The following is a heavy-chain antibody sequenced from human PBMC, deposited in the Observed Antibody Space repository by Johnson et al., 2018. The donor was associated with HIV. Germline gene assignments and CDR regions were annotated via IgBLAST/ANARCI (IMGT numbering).Heavy chain of an antibody. CDR2: LKSKSDGGTI. D-gene: IGHD1-1*01. J-gene: IGHJ3*02. Sequence: QLVESGGGVVQPGRSLRLSCAASGFTFSSYAMHWVRQAPGKGLEWVGRLKSKSDGGTIDYAAPVKGRFTISRDGSKNTLYLHMNSLKTEDTGVYYCTTGLYWNDAFNIWGQGTMVSVSS. CDR1: GFTFSSYA. V-gene: IGHV3-15*01. CDR3: TTGLYWNDAFNI.